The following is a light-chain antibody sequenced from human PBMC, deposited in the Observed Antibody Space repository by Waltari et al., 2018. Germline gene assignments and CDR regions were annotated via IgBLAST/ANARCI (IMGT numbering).Light chain of an antibody. Sequence: QSALTQPRSVSGSPGQSVNISCAGTRNDVGNYNYAPWYQQHPGKAPKLRINDVNKRPSGVPDLFSGSKSGNTASLTISGLQTEDEADYYCCSYAGSYTWVFGGGTKLTVL. CDR2: DVN. CDR3: CSYAGSYTWV. V-gene: IGLV2-11*01. CDR1: RNDVGNYNY. J-gene: IGLJ3*02.